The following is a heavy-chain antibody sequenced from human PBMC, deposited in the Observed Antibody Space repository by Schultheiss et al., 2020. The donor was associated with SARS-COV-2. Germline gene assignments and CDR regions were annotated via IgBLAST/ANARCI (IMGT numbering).Heavy chain of an antibody. V-gene: IGHV4-61*05. D-gene: IGHD2-2*01. J-gene: IGHJ4*02. CDR1: GGSIRSGGYY. CDR3: ARNRGHRSIRLGAD. CDR2: IYYSGST. Sequence: SQTLSLTCTVSGGSIRSGGYYWSWIRQPPGKGLEWIGYIYYSGSTNYNPSLKSRVTISVDKSKNQFSLKLSSVTAADTAVYYCARNRGHRSIRLGADWGQGTLVTVSS.